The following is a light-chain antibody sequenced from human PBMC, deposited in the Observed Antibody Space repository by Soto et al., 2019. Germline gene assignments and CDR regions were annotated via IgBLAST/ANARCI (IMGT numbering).Light chain of an antibody. CDR1: QNLNNW. Sequence: EIQMTQSPSTLSASVGDRVTITCRASQNLNNWLAWFQQKPGKAPTLLIYKASGLESGVPSRFSGSGSGTEFTLTISSLQPDDFSTYYCQQYNSYPWTFGQGTKVEIK. J-gene: IGKJ1*01. V-gene: IGKV1-5*03. CDR2: KAS. CDR3: QQYNSYPWT.